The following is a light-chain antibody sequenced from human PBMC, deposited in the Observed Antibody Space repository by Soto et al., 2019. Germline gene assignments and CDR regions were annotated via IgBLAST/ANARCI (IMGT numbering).Light chain of an antibody. Sequence: QSVLTQPASVSGSPGQSITISCTGTNSDVGGYNYVSWFQQHPGKAPKLMIYDVSDRPSGVSNRFSGSKSGNTASLTIPGLKAEDEADYYCSSYTSGALYVFGTGTRSPS. CDR3: SSYTSGALYV. V-gene: IGLV2-14*01. CDR2: DVS. CDR1: NSDVGGYNY. J-gene: IGLJ1*01.